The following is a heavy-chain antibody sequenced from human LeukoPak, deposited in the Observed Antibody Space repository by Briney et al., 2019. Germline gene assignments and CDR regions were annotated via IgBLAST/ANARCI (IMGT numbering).Heavy chain of an antibody. D-gene: IGHD3-10*01. Sequence: PSETLSLTCTVSGGSISSGGYYWSWIRQNPGKGLEWIGYIYYSGSTYYNPSLKSRVTISVDTSKNQFSLKLSSVTAADTAVYYCARNVMVRGVFNYWGQGTLVTVSS. CDR2: IYYSGST. CDR1: GGSISSGGYY. J-gene: IGHJ4*02. CDR3: ARNVMVRGVFNY. V-gene: IGHV4-31*03.